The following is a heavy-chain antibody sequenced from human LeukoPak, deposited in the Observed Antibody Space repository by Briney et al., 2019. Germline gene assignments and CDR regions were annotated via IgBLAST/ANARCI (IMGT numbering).Heavy chain of an antibody. CDR1: GYTFTNYA. CDR3: ARDIGALRIQSPPDAFDI. CDR2: INTNTGNP. J-gene: IGHJ3*02. Sequence: ASVKVSCKASGYTFTNYAMNWVRQAPGQGLEWMGWINTNTGNPTYAPGFRGRFVFSLDTSVSTAYLQISSLKPEDTAVYYCARDIGALRIQSPPDAFDIWGQGTMVTVCS. V-gene: IGHV7-4-1*02. D-gene: IGHD6-6*01.